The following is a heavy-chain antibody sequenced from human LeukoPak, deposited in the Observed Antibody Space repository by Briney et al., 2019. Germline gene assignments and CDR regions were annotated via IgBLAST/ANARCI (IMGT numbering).Heavy chain of an antibody. CDR2: IIPVLGLP. J-gene: IGHJ4*02. D-gene: IGHD1-26*01. V-gene: IGHV1-69*04. CDR3: ARVGRGPGIVGSFDS. CDR1: GGTFSSYA. Sequence: SVKVSCKASGGTFSSYAISWVRQAPGQGLEWMGRIIPVLGLPDYAQKFQDRVKISADKSTNTVYMDLNSLRSDDTAVYYCARVGRGPGIVGSFDSWGQGTLVIVSS.